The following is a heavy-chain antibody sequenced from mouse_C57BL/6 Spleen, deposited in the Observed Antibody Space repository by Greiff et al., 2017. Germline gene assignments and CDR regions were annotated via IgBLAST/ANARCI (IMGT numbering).Heavy chain of an antibody. D-gene: IGHD1-1*01. CDR3: ARHYYGSSDLGYFDV. J-gene: IGHJ1*03. Sequence: VQLVESGAELVKPGASVKISCKASGYAFSSYWMNWVKQRPGKGLEWIGQIYPGDGDTNYNGKFKGKATLTADKSSSTAYMQHSSLTSEDSAVYFCARHYYGSSDLGYFDVWGTGTTVTVSS. CDR1: GYAFSSYW. V-gene: IGHV1-80*01. CDR2: IYPGDGDT.